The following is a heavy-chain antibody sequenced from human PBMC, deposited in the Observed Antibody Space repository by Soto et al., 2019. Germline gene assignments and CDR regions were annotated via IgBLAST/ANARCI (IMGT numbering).Heavy chain of an antibody. D-gene: IGHD2-15*01. Sequence: QVQLVQSGAEVKKPGSSVKVSCKASGGTFSRYTISWVRQAPGQGLEWMGRIIPILGIANYAQKFQGRVTITADKSTSTAYMELSSLRSEDTAVYYCAREPDCSGGSCYYYYGMDVWGQGTTVTVSS. V-gene: IGHV1-69*08. CDR3: AREPDCSGGSCYYYYGMDV. CDR2: IIPILGIA. J-gene: IGHJ6*02. CDR1: GGTFSRYT.